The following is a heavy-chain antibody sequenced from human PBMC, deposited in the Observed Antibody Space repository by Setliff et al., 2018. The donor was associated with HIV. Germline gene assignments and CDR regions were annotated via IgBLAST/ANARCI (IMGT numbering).Heavy chain of an antibody. J-gene: IGHJ4*02. CDR1: GGSISSDKW. D-gene: IGHD2-15*01. CDR2: IYHTGNT. CDR3: TRAPGGGKDYFDY. V-gene: IGHV4-4*02. Sequence: TLSLTCTVSGGSISSDKWWDWVRQPPGKGLEWIGEIYHTGNTNYDPSLKSRVTMSVDKSKNQFSLKLNSVTAADTAVYYCTRAPGGGKDYFDYWGQGTLVTVPQ.